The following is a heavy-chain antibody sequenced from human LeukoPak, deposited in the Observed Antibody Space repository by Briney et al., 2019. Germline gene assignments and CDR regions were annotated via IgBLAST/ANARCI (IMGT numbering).Heavy chain of an antibody. J-gene: IGHJ4*02. D-gene: IGHD4-11*01. V-gene: IGHV1-18*01. CDR1: GGTFSSYA. Sequence: ASVKVSCKASGGTFSSYAISWVRQAPGQGLEGMGWISPFNGQTNYAQNLQGRVTMTIDTNTSTAAMEVRGLRSDDTGVYYCARTWDYSPRGRFVDWGQGTRVTVSS. CDR2: ISPFNGQT. CDR3: ARTWDYSPRGRFVD.